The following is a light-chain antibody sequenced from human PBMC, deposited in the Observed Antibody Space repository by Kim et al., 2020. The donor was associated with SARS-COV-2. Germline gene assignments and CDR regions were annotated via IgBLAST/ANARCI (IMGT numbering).Light chain of an antibody. V-gene: IGKV1-27*01. CDR2: AAS. CDR3: QKYNRAPWT. CDR1: QAISNN. J-gene: IGKJ1*01. Sequence: ASVGDRVTITCRASQAISNNLAWYQQKPGKVPKLLIYAASSLQSGVPSRFSGSGSGTDFTLTINSLQPEDVATYYCQKYNRAPWTFGQGTKVDIK.